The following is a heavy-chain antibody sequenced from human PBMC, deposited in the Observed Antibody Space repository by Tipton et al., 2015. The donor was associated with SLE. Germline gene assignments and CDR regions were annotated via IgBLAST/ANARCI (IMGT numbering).Heavy chain of an antibody. CDR2: IYYSGST. D-gene: IGHD3-3*01. CDR3: ARHVTIFNYFDY. J-gene: IGHJ4*02. CDR1: GGSISSHY. V-gene: IGHV4-59*07. Sequence: TLSLTCTVSGGSISSHYWSWIRQPPGKGLEWIGYIYYSGSTNYNPSLKSRVTISVDTSKNQFSLKLSSVTAADTAVYYCARHVTIFNYFDYWGQGTLVTVSS.